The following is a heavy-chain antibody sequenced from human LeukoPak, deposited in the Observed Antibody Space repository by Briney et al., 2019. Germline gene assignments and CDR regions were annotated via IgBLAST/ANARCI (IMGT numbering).Heavy chain of an antibody. Sequence: PSETLSLTCAVYGGSFSGYYWSWIRQPPGKGLEWIGEINHSGSTNYNPSLKSRVTISVDTSKNQFSLKLSSVTAADTAVYYCASRGWYLQYFDYWGQGTLVTVSS. D-gene: IGHD2-15*01. CDR3: ASRGWYLQYFDY. CDR1: GGSFSGYY. V-gene: IGHV4-34*01. CDR2: INHSGST. J-gene: IGHJ4*02.